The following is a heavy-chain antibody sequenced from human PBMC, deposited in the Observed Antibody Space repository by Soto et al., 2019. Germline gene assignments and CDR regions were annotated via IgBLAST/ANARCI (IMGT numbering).Heavy chain of an antibody. Sequence: EVQLVDSGGDLVQPGGSLRLSCAASGFTFSTYWMSWVRQAPGNGLEWVANIDPDGSQKYYVDSVKGRFTISRDNAKNSLDLQMNSLRAEDTAVYYCARDMGPSGAYGYWGQGTLVTVSS. CDR2: IDPDGSQK. CDR3: ARDMGPSGAYGY. D-gene: IGHD1-26*01. CDR1: GFTFSTYW. V-gene: IGHV3-7*03. J-gene: IGHJ4*02.